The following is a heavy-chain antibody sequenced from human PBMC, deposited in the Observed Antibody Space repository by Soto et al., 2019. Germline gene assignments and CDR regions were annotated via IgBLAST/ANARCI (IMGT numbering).Heavy chain of an antibody. CDR3: ARGLRWQYYYYYYGMDV. CDR1: GYTFTGYY. Sequence: GASVKVSCKASGYTFTGYYMHWVRQAPGQGLEWMGWINPNSGGTNYAQKFQGRVTMTRDTSISTAYMELSRLRSDDTAVYYCARGLRWQYYYYYYGMDVWGQGTTVTVS. J-gene: IGHJ6*02. CDR2: INPNSGGT. D-gene: IGHD4-17*01. V-gene: IGHV1-2*02.